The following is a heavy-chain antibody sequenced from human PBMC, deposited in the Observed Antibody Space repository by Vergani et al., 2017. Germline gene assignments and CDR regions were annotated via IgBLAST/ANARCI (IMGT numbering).Heavy chain of an antibody. D-gene: IGHD4-11*01. V-gene: IGHV4-39*01. CDR1: GGSISSSSYY. CDR3: ARIHDYRGVAFDI. CDR2: IYYSGST. Sequence: QLQLQESGPGLVKPSETLSLTCTVSGGSISSSSYYWGWIRQPPGKGLEWIGSIYYSGSTYYNPSLKSRVTISVDTSKNQFSLKLSSVTAADTAVYYCARIHDYRGVAFDIWGQGTMVTVSS. J-gene: IGHJ3*02.